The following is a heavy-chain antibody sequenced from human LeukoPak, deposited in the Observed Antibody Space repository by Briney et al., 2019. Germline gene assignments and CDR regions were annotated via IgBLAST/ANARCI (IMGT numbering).Heavy chain of an antibody. D-gene: IGHD1-26*01. J-gene: IGHJ4*02. CDR2: ISGSGEST. V-gene: IGHV3-23*01. Sequence: GGSLRLSCTASGFTFSIYAMTWVRKAPGKGLEWVSTISGSGESTDYADSVRGRFTISRDNSKNTVYLEMNSLRVEDTAAFYCAKTQGGADVFDYWGQGTLVTVSS. CDR1: GFTFSIYA. CDR3: AKTQGGADVFDY.